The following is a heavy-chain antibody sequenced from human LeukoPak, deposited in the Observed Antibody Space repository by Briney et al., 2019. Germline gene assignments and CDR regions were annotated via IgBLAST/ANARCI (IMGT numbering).Heavy chain of an antibody. CDR1: GGSISSYY. D-gene: IGHD1-26*01. CDR2: IYTSGST. Sequence: SETLSLTCTVSGGSISSYYWSWIRQPPGKGLEWIGYIYTSGSTNYSPSLKSRVTISVDTSKNQFSLKLSSVTAADTAVYYCARQGYPGIVGAYFDYWGQGTLVTVSS. J-gene: IGHJ4*02. CDR3: ARQGYPGIVGAYFDY. V-gene: IGHV4-4*09.